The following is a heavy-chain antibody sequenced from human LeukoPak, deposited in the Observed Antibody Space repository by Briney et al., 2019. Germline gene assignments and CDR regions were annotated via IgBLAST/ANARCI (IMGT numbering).Heavy chain of an antibody. CDR1: GFTFSSFA. CDR3: ARDRPVGVPIAISYDLDS. J-gene: IGHJ4*02. D-gene: IGHD2-2*02. CDR2: ISSDGSNK. V-gene: IGHV3-30*01. Sequence: GGSLRLSCAASGFTFSSFAIHWVRQAPGKGLEWVAVISSDGSNKSYADSVRGRFTISRDNSKNTLNLQMNSLRPEDTAVYYCARDRPVGVPIAISYDLDSWGQGTLVSVSS.